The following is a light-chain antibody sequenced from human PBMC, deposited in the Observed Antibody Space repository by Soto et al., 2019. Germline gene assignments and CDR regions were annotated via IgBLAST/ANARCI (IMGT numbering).Light chain of an antibody. CDR1: QSLRGW. CDR2: DAS. J-gene: IGKJ1*01. V-gene: IGKV1-5*01. CDR3: QQYNSYSPWT. Sequence: DIQMTQSPSTLPASVGEMVTTTCRASQSLRGWLAWYQQRPGKAPKALIYDASTLASGVPSRFNGSGSGTEFTLTTSSLQPEDFATYYCQQYNSYSPWTLGQGTKVDIK.